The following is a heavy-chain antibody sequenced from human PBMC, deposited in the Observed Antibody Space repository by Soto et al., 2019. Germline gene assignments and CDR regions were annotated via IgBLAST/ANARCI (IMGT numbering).Heavy chain of an antibody. CDR2: INHSGST. Sequence: SETLSFTCAVYGGSFSGYYWSWIRQPPGKGLEWIGEINHSGSTNYNPSLKSRVTISVDTSKNQLSLKLSSVTAADTAVYYCAGNWNAERGKYYYYIDVWGKGTTVTVSS. CDR1: GGSFSGYY. J-gene: IGHJ6*03. D-gene: IGHD1-1*01. CDR3: AGNWNAERGKYYYYIDV. V-gene: IGHV4-34*01.